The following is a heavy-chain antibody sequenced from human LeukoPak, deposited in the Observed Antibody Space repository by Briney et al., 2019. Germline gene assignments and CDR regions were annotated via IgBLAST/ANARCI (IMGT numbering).Heavy chain of an antibody. Sequence: PLETLSLTCTVSGGSFSGYYWSWIRQPPGKGLEWIGEITHRGSTNYNPSLKSRVTMSVDTSKNQFSLKLSSVTAADTAVYYCAMTVASREFDPWGQGTLVTVSP. V-gene: IGHV4-34*01. CDR1: GGSFSGYY. CDR3: AMTVASREFDP. D-gene: IGHD6-19*01. J-gene: IGHJ5*01. CDR2: ITHRGST.